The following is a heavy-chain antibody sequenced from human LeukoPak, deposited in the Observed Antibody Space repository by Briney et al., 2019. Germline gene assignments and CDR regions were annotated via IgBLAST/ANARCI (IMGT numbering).Heavy chain of an antibody. D-gene: IGHD3-22*01. Sequence: NPGGSLRLSCAASGFTFSSYAMSWVRQAPGKGLEWVSAISGSGGSTYYADSVKGRFTISRGNSKNTLYLQMNSLRAEDTAVYYCAKEVYYYDSSGYYGYWGQGTLVTVSS. J-gene: IGHJ4*02. CDR3: AKEVYYYDSSGYYGY. CDR2: ISGSGGST. V-gene: IGHV3-23*01. CDR1: GFTFSSYA.